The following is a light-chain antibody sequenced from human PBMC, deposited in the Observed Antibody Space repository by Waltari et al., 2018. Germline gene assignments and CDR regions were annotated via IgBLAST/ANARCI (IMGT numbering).Light chain of an antibody. Sequence: QSALTQPASVSGSPGQSITISCTGTSSDVGGSNYVPWYQQHPGKVPKLMIYNVINRPSGVSIRFSGSKSGNTASLTISGLQAEDEADYYCTSYTDSRIFDVVFGGGTRLTVL. V-gene: IGLV2-14*03. CDR2: NVI. CDR3: TSYTDSRIFDVV. CDR1: SSDVGGSNY. J-gene: IGLJ2*01.